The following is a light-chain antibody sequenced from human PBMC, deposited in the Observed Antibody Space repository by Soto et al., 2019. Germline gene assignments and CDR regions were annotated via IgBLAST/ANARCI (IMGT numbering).Light chain of an antibody. CDR2: DAS. CDR1: QRISNW. CDR3: QQRKNWQVT. Sequence: DIQMTQSPSTLSASVVDRVTITFLASQRISNWLAWYQQKPGKAPNLLIYDASSLESGVPSRFSGSGSGTDFTLTISSLEPEDFAIYYCQQRKNWQVTFGQGTRLEIK. J-gene: IGKJ5*01. V-gene: IGKV1-5*01.